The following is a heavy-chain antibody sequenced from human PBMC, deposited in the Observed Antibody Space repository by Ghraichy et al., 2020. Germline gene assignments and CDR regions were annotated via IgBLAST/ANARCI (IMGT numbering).Heavy chain of an antibody. CDR3: ARCRPPSPVVVVAANAFDI. Sequence: SVKVSCKASGGTFSSYAISWVRQAPGQGLEWMGGIIPIFGTANYAQKFQGRVTITADESTSTAYMELSSLRSEDTAVYYCARCRPPSPVVVVAANAFDIWGQGTMVTVSS. J-gene: IGHJ3*02. CDR2: IIPIFGTA. CDR1: GGTFSSYA. V-gene: IGHV1-69*13. D-gene: IGHD2-15*01.